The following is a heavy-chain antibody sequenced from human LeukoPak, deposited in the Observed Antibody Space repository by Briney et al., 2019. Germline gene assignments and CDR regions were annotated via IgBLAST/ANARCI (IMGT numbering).Heavy chain of an antibody. CDR2: IIPIFGTA. D-gene: IGHD3-22*01. CDR3: ASTLDYYDSSGYYYPHFDY. Sequence: SVKVSCKASGGTFSSYAISWVRQAPGQGLEWMGRIIPIFGTANYAQKFQGRATITTDESTSTAYMELSSLRSEDTAVYYCASTLDYYDSSGYYYPHFDYWGQETLVTVSS. J-gene: IGHJ4*02. CDR1: GGTFSSYA. V-gene: IGHV1-69*05.